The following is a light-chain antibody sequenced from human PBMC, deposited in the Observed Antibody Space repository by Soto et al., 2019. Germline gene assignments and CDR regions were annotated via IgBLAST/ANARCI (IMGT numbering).Light chain of an antibody. CDR1: SSNIGAGYD. J-gene: IGLJ1*01. CDR3: QSYDSSLSAYV. Sequence: QSVLTQPPSVSGDPGQRVTISCTGSSSNIGAGYDVHWYQQLPGTAPKLLIYGNSNRPSGVPDRFSGSKSGTSASLAITGLLAEDEADYYCQSYDSSLSAYVFGTGTKVTVL. CDR2: GNS. V-gene: IGLV1-40*01.